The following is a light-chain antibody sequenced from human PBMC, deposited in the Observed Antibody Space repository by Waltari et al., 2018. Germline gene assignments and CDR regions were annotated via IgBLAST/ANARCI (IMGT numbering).Light chain of an antibody. CDR2: EVN. Sequence: QSALTQPASVSGSPGQSIPLSCTGTSSDVASYNLVSWYQQHPGKAPKVMIYEVNKRPPGVSNRLSGSKSGNTATLTISGLQAEDEADYYCCSYAGSTTYVFGTGTRVTVL. CDR3: CSYAGSTTYV. V-gene: IGLV2-23*02. J-gene: IGLJ1*01. CDR1: SSDVASYNL.